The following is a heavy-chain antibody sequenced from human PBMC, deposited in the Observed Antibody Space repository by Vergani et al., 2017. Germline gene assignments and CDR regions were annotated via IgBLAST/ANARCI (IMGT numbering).Heavy chain of an antibody. CDR1: GFTFSSYG. V-gene: IGHV3-30*18. CDR2: ISYDGSNK. Sequence: QVQLVESGGGVVQPGRSLRLSCAASGFTFSSYGMHWVRQAPGKGLEWVAVISYDGSNKYYADSVKGRFTISRDNSKTTLYLQMNSLRAEDTAVYYCAKLPLIVGAYDAFDIWGQGTMVTVSS. J-gene: IGHJ3*02. D-gene: IGHD1-26*01. CDR3: AKLPLIVGAYDAFDI.